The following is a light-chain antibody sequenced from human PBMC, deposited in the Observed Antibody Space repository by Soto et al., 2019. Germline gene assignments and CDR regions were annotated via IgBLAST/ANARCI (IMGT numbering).Light chain of an antibody. CDR3: QQYGSSRPPWT. J-gene: IGKJ1*01. Sequence: ETVLTQSPGTLSLSPGERATLSCRASQSVTSGFLAWYQQKPGQAPRLLIYGVSSRATGIPDRFSGSGSGTDFTLTISRLEPEDFAVYYCQQYGSSRPPWTFGQGTKVDIK. CDR1: QSVTSGF. V-gene: IGKV3-20*01. CDR2: GVS.